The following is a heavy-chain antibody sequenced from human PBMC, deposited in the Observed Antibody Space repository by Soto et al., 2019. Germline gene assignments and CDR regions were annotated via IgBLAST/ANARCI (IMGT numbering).Heavy chain of an antibody. V-gene: IGHV4-39*01. D-gene: IGHD2-15*01. CDR1: GGSISSSSYY. Sequence: ASETLSLTCTVSGGSISSSSYYWGWIRQPPGKGLEWIGSIYYSGSTYYNPSLKSRVTISVDTSKNQFSLKLSSVTAADTAVYYCARQLMVAAPDYYYYMDVWGKGTTVTVSS. CDR2: IYYSGST. J-gene: IGHJ6*03. CDR3: ARQLMVAAPDYYYYMDV.